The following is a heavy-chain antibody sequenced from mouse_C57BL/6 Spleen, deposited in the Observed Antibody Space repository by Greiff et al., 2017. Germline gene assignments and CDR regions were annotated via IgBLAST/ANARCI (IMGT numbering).Heavy chain of an antibody. CDR3: ARKGGHYYGSSYLYAMDY. J-gene: IGHJ4*01. D-gene: IGHD1-1*01. CDR1: GYTFTGYW. V-gene: IGHV1-9*01. CDR2: ILPGSGST. Sequence: VQLQQSGAELMKPGASVKLSCKATGYTFTGYWIEWVKQRPGHGLEWIGEILPGSGSTNYNEKFKGKATFTADTSSNTAYMQLSSLTTEDSAIYYCARKGGHYYGSSYLYAMDYWGQGTSVTVSS.